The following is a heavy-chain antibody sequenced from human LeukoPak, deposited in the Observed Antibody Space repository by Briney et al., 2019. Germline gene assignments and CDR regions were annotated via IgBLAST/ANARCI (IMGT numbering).Heavy chain of an antibody. Sequence: GGSLRLSCAASGFTFSDYYMSWIRQAPGKGLECISYISSSGSTTHHADSLKGRFTISRDNAKNSLYLQMNSLRAEDTAVYYCARALGSYSFDYWGQGTLVTVSS. CDR2: ISSSGSTT. J-gene: IGHJ4*02. D-gene: IGHD1-26*01. CDR3: ARALGSYSFDY. V-gene: IGHV3-11*01. CDR1: GFTFSDYY.